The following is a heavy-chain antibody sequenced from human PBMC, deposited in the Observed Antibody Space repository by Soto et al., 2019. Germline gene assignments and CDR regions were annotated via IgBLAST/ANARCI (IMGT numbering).Heavy chain of an antibody. D-gene: IGHD1-7*01. Sequence: ASVKVSCKASGYTFTSYDINWVRQATGQGLEWMGWMNPNSGNTGYAQKFQGRVTMTRNTSISTAYMELSSLRSEDTAVYYCARGRDWNYFAYYYYYYMDVWGKGTTVTVSS. J-gene: IGHJ6*03. CDR2: MNPNSGNT. V-gene: IGHV1-8*01. CDR3: ARGRDWNYFAYYYYYYMDV. CDR1: GYTFTSYD.